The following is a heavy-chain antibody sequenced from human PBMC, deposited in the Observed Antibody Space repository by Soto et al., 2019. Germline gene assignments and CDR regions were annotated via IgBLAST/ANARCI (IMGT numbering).Heavy chain of an antibody. Sequence: APGKGLEWVAVIWYDGSNKYYADSVKGRFTISRDNSKNTLYLQMNSLRAEDTAVYYCARPENYYYYYMDVWGKGTTVTVSS. CDR2: IWYDGSNK. CDR3: ARPENYYYYYMDV. J-gene: IGHJ6*03. V-gene: IGHV3-33*01.